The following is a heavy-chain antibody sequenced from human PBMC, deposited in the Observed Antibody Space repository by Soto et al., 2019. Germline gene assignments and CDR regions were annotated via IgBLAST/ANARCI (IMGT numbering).Heavy chain of an antibody. Sequence: PSETLSLTCTVSGGSISSSSYYWGWIRQPPGKGLEWIGSIYYSGSTYYNPSLKSRVTISVDTSKNQFSLKLSSVTAADTTVYNCASGYDILTGYPRGDYYGMDVWGQGTTVTVSS. CDR3: ASGYDILTGYPRGDYYGMDV. D-gene: IGHD3-9*01. CDR2: IYYSGST. J-gene: IGHJ6*02. CDR1: GGSISSSSYY. V-gene: IGHV4-39*01.